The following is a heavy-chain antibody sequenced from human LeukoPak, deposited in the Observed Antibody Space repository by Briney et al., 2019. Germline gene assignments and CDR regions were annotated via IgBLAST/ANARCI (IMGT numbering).Heavy chain of an antibody. Sequence: ASVKVSCKASGGTFSSYAISRVRQAPGQGLEWMGIINPSGGSTSYAQKFQGRVTMTRDTSTSTVYMELSSLRSEDTAVYYCARDPGERTVTTVYYYYGMDVWGQGTTVTVSS. CDR3: ARDPGERTVTTVYYYYGMDV. CDR1: GGTFSSYA. J-gene: IGHJ6*02. CDR2: INPSGGST. V-gene: IGHV1-46*01. D-gene: IGHD4-17*01.